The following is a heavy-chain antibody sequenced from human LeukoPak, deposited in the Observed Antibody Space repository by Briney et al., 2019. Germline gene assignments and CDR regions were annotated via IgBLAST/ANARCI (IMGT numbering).Heavy chain of an antibody. V-gene: IGHV3-21*04. J-gene: IGHJ6*03. CDR1: GFTFSSYS. D-gene: IGHD3-10*01. CDR3: ARYAGGYYYYYYYMDV. CDR2: ISSSSSYI. Sequence: GGSLRLSCAASGFTFSSYSMNWVRQAPGKGLEWVSSISSSSSYIYYADSVKGRFTISRDNARNSLYLQMNSLRAEDTAVYYCARYAGGYYYYYYYMDVWGKGTTVTISS.